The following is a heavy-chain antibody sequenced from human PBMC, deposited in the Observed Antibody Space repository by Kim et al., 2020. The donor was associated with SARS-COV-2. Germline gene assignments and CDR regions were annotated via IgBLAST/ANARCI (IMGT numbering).Heavy chain of an antibody. Sequence: GGSLRLSCAASGFMFSTSGMHWVRQAPGKGLQWVSLISSDGSNKYYTDSVKGRFTISRDNSQNTLSLQLDSLRADDTAVYFCAKAPRGGGPDLLDLWGQGTMVIVSS. V-gene: IGHV3-30*18. D-gene: IGHD3-16*01. CDR3: AKAPRGGGPDLLDL. CDR2: ISSDGSNK. CDR1: GFMFSTSG. J-gene: IGHJ3*01.